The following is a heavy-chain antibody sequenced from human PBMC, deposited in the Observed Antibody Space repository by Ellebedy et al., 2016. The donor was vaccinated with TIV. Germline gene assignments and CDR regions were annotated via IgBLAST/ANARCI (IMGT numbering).Heavy chain of an antibody. Sequence: MPSETLSLTCTVSGGSINSYYWSWIRQPAGKGLEWIGRIHSSGTTSYNPSLRSRVTMSVDTSKNQFSLNLRSVTAADTAVYYCTRGGPLADYWGQGTLVTVSS. V-gene: IGHV4-4*07. J-gene: IGHJ4*02. CDR1: GGSINSYY. CDR3: TRGGPLADY. CDR2: IHSSGTT. D-gene: IGHD5-12*01.